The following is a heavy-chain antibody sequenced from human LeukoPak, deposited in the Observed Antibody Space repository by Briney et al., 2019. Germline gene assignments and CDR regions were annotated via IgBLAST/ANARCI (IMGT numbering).Heavy chain of an antibody. Sequence: SETLSLTCTVSGGSISSGGYYWSWIRQHPGKGLEWIGYIYYSGSTYYNPSLKSRVTISVDTSKNQFSLKLSSVTAADTAVYYCARLVVVTAIRHPRGYYFDYWGQGTLVTVSS. J-gene: IGHJ4*02. CDR2: IYYSGST. V-gene: IGHV4-31*03. D-gene: IGHD2-21*02. CDR3: ARLVVVTAIRHPRGYYFDY. CDR1: GGSISSGGYY.